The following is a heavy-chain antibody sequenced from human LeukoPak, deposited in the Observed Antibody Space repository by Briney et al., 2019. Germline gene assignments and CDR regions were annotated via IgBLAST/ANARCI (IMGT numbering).Heavy chain of an antibody. D-gene: IGHD6-6*01. Sequence: GGSLRLSCSASGFTFSSYAMRWVRQAPGKGLEYVSGISGNGGSTNYEDSVKGRFTISRDNSKNTLYLQMSSLRAGDTAVYYCVRGHSSSSNYFDYWGQGSLVTVSS. CDR3: VRGHSSSSNYFDY. CDR2: ISGNGGST. CDR1: GFTFSSYA. J-gene: IGHJ4*02. V-gene: IGHV3-64D*09.